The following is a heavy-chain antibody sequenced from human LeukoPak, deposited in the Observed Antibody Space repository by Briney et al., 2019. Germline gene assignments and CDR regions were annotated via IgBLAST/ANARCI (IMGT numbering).Heavy chain of an antibody. CDR1: GFTFSSYA. Sequence: PGRSLRLSCAASGFTFSSYAMHWVRQAPGKGLEWVSVISYDGSNKYYADSVKGRFTISRDNSKNTLYLQMNSLRAEDTAVYYCARDKWGNGWTGSIDNWGQGTLVTVSA. V-gene: IGHV3-30-3*01. CDR2: ISYDGSNK. CDR3: ARDKWGNGWTGSIDN. D-gene: IGHD6-19*01. J-gene: IGHJ4*02.